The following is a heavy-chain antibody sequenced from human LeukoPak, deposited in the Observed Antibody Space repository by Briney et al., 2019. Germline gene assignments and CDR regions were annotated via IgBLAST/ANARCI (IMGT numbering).Heavy chain of an antibody. Sequence: GGSLRLSCAASGFTFSGYAMSWVRQAPGKGLEWISGISGSGASTYYADSVTGRFTISRDNSRNTLYLQMNSLGGDGTAVYYCAKDVGKWESLHFFDYWGQGTLVTVSS. CDR1: GFTFSGYA. D-gene: IGHD1-26*01. CDR3: AKDVGKWESLHFFDY. V-gene: IGHV3-23*01. J-gene: IGHJ4*02. CDR2: ISGSGAST.